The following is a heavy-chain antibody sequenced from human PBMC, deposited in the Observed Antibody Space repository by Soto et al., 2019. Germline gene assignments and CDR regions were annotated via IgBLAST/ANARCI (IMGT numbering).Heavy chain of an antibody. V-gene: IGHV1-18*01. J-gene: IGHJ6*02. CDR2: ITTYNGNT. CDR1: RYIFTNYG. Sequence: QVQLVQSGVEVREPGASVKVSCKAVRYIFTNYGVSWVRQAPGQGLEWMGRITTYNGNTEYTQKFQGRVTMTTDASTRTDYMELGSLRSDVTAIYYCTRGLTGYGMDVWGQGTTVTVSS. CDR3: TRGLTGYGMDV.